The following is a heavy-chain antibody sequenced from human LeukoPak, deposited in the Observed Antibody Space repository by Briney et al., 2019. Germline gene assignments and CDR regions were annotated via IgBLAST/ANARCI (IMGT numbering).Heavy chain of an antibody. Sequence: SQTLSLTCTVSGGSISSGGYYWSWIRQHPGKGLEWIGYIYYSGSTYYNPSLKSRVTISVDTSKNQFSLKLSSVTAADTAVYYCARGRVEYSSSSGGWFDPWGQGTLVTVSS. D-gene: IGHD6-6*01. V-gene: IGHV4-31*03. J-gene: IGHJ5*02. CDR2: IYYSGST. CDR3: ARGRVEYSSSSGGWFDP. CDR1: GGSISSGGYY.